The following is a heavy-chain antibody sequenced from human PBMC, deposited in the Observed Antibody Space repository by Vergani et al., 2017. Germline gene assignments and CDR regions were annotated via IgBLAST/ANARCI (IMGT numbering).Heavy chain of an antibody. D-gene: IGHD3-3*01. CDR3: AKLEHGDC. V-gene: IGHV3-43*01. CDR1: GFTFDDYT. Sequence: EVQLVESGGVVVQPGGSLRLSCAASGFTFDDYTMHWVRQAPGKGLEWVSLISWDGGSTDYADSVKGRFTISRDNSKNSLYLQMNSLRTEDTALCYCAKLEHGDCWGQGTLVTVSS. J-gene: IGHJ4*02. CDR2: ISWDGGST.